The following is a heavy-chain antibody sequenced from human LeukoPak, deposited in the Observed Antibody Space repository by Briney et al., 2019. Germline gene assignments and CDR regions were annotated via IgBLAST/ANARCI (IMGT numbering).Heavy chain of an antibody. J-gene: IGHJ4*02. CDR1: GFTFTNVW. CDR3: ASHSSYWLLGY. V-gene: IGHV3-15*01. D-gene: IGHD3-9*01. CDR2: IKAKTEGGTT. Sequence: GGSVRLSCAASGFTFTNVWMSWVRQAPGKGLEWVGRIKAKTEGGTTDYAVPVKGRFTISRDDSRNTLYLQMNSLKTEDTAVYYCASHSSYWLLGYWGQGALVTVSS.